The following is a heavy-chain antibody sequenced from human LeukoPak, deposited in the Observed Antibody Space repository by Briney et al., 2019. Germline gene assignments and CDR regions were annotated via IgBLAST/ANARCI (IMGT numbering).Heavy chain of an antibody. D-gene: IGHD6-13*01. CDR1: GGTFSSYA. CDR2: IIPISGTA. J-gene: IGHJ4*02. CDR3: ARDRVGSSWLDY. Sequence: SVKVSCKASGGTFSSYAISWVRQAPGQGLEWMGGIIPISGTANYAQKFQGRVTITADKSTSTAYMELSSLRSEDTAVYYCARDRVGSSWLDYWGQGTLVTVSS. V-gene: IGHV1-69*06.